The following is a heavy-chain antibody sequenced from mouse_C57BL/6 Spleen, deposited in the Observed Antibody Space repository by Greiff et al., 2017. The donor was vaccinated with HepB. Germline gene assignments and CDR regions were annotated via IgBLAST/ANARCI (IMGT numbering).Heavy chain of an antibody. V-gene: IGHV1-81*01. CDR1: GYTFTSYG. J-gene: IGHJ2*01. CDR3: ARSATESFDY. CDR2: IYPRSGNT. D-gene: IGHD1-2*01. Sequence: QVQLKESGAELARPGASVKLSCKASGYTFTSYGISWVKQRTGQGLEWIGEIYPRSGNTYYNEKFKGKATLTADKSSSTAYMELRSLTSEDAAVYLCARSATESFDYWGQGTTLTVSS.